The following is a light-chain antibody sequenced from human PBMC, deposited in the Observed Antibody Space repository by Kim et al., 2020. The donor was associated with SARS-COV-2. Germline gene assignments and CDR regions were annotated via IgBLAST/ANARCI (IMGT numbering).Light chain of an antibody. CDR3: QAWDSSTYV. J-gene: IGLJ1*01. V-gene: IGLV3-1*01. CDR1: KVGDKN. Sequence: GKRASITSAGDKVGDKNACWYKQKTGQTSVLAIYQGSKRRSGIPERFSGSGAGNTTTLTSSGDQAMEVAEYYCQAWDSSTYVFGTGTEGT. CDR2: QGS.